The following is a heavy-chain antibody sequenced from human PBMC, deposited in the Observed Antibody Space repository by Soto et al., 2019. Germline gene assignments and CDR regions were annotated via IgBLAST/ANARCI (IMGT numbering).Heavy chain of an antibody. V-gene: IGHV3-30*18. D-gene: IGHD6-19*01. Sequence: VGSLRLSCAASGFTFSSYGMHWVRQAPGKGLEWVAVISYDGSNKYYADSVKGRFTISRDNSKNTLYLQMNSLRAEDTAVYYCAKALVRWAVAGYYYYYGMDVCGQGTTVTVSS. J-gene: IGHJ6*02. CDR3: AKALVRWAVAGYYYYYGMDV. CDR1: GFTFSSYG. CDR2: ISYDGSNK.